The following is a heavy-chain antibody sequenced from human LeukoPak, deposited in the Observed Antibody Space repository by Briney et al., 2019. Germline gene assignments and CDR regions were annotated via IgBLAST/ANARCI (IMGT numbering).Heavy chain of an antibody. V-gene: IGHV3-7*01. CDR1: GFTFSSSW. CDR3: AVEYYYDSSGYYDL. CDR2: IKEDGREK. D-gene: IGHD3-22*01. Sequence: GGSLRLSCATSGFTFSSSWMSWVRQAPGKGLECVANIKEDGREKYYVDSVKGRFTISRDNAKNSLYLQMSSLRAEDTAVYYCAVEYYYDSSGYYDLWGQGTLVTVSS. J-gene: IGHJ5*02.